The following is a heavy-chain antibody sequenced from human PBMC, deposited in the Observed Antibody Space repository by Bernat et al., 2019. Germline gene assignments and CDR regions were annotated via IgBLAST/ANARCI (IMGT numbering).Heavy chain of an antibody. D-gene: IGHD3-10*01. CDR2: ISWNSGSI. CDR3: AKVAVQGVIFDY. V-gene: IGHV3-9*01. J-gene: IGHJ4*02. Sequence: EVQLLDSGGGLVQPGGSLRLSCAASGFTFDDYAMHWVRQAPGKGLEWVSGISWNSGSIGYADSVKGRFTISRDNAKNSLYLQMNSLRAEDTALYYCAKVAVQGVIFDYWGQGTLVTVSS. CDR1: GFTFDDYA.